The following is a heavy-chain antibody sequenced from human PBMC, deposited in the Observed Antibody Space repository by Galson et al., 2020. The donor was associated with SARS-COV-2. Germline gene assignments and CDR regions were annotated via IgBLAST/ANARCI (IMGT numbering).Heavy chain of an antibody. CDR3: ARPSSSGYYSVWYFDL. CDR2: IYHSGST. J-gene: IGHJ2*01. V-gene: IGHV4-38-2*01. Sequence: ESLKISCAVSGYSISSDFYWGWIRQPPGKGLEWIGNIYHSGSTYYNPSLKSRVTISIDKSKNQFSLKLSSVTAADTAVYYCARPSSSGYYSVWYFDLWGRGTLVTVSS. D-gene: IGHD3-22*01. CDR1: GYSISSDFY.